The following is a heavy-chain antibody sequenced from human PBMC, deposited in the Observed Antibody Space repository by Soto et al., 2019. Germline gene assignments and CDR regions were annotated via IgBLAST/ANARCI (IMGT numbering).Heavy chain of an antibody. J-gene: IGHJ4*02. D-gene: IGHD3-22*01. CDR1: GYTFTSYY. Sequence: QVQLVQSGAEVKKPGASVKVSCKASGYTFTSYYMHWVRQAPGQGLEWMGIINPSGGSTSYAQKFQGRVTMTGDTSTRTVYMELSSLRSEDTAVYYCARDTSLPAYYYDSSGYYRYYFDYWGQGTLVTVSS. CDR3: ARDTSLPAYYYDSSGYYRYYFDY. V-gene: IGHV1-46*01. CDR2: INPSGGST.